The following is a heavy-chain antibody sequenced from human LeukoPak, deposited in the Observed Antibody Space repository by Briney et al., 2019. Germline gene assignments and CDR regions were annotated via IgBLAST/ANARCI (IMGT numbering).Heavy chain of an antibody. J-gene: IGHJ4*02. Sequence: GGSLRLSCAASGFTFSSYSMNWVRQAQGKGLEWVSSISSSSSYIYYADSVKGRFTISRDNAKNSLYLQMNSLRAEDTAVYYCARVGYSGSYYSDYWGQGTLVTVSS. CDR2: ISSSSSYI. V-gene: IGHV3-21*01. CDR1: GFTFSSYS. CDR3: ARVGYSGSYYSDY. D-gene: IGHD1-26*01.